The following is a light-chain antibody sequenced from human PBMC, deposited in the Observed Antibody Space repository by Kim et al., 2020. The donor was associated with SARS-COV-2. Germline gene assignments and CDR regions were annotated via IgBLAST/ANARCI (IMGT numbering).Light chain of an antibody. CDR2: GAS. CDR3: QQSFSYLS. V-gene: IGKV1-39*01. Sequence: DIQMTQSPASLSASVGDRVTISCRASQSVNIYLNWYQQKPGKAPKLLIYGASTLQGGVPPRFSGSGSGTDFTLTINSLEREDFATYYCQQSFSYLSFGQGTRLEIK. CDR1: QSVNIY. J-gene: IGKJ5*01.